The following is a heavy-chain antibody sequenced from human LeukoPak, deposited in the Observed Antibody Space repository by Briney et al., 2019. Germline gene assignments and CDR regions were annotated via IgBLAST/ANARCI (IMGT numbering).Heavy chain of an antibody. V-gene: IGHV3-23*01. CDR3: AAYRGRGSPFDF. CDR1: GFTFSTSA. D-gene: IGHD2-15*01. J-gene: IGHJ4*02. Sequence: GGSLRLSCAASGFTFSTSAMSWVRQTPGKGLEWVSGITGSSGSTKYADSVRGRLTISRDNSKNTVYLQMSSLRVEDTALYYCAAYRGRGSPFDFWGQGTQVTVSS. CDR2: ITGSSGST.